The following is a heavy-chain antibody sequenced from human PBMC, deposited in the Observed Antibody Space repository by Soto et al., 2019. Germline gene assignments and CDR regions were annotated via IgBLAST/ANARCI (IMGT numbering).Heavy chain of an antibody. V-gene: IGHV3-74*01. CDR1: GFTFGSHW. Sequence: TGGSLRLSCAASGFTFGSHWMHWVRQAPGKGLVYVSRISSGGTTTNYAESVKGRFTISRDNARNTLYLQMNSLRVEDTAVYYCARFGTSYDTSGFLYWGQGTPVTVSS. CDR2: ISSGGTTT. CDR3: ARFGTSYDTSGFLY. D-gene: IGHD3-22*01. J-gene: IGHJ4*02.